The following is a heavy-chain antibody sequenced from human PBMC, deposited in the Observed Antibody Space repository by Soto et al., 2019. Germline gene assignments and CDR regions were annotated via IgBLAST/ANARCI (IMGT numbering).Heavy chain of an antibody. J-gene: IGHJ4*02. V-gene: IGHV4-31*03. CDR2: IYYSGST. CDR1: GGSISSGGYY. D-gene: IGHD3-10*01. CDR3: ARAGDVIKAPNLFGY. Sequence: SETLSLTCTVSGGSISSGGYYWSWIRQHPGKGLEWIGYIYYSGSTYYNPSLKSRVTISVDTSKNQFSLKLSSVTAADTAVYYCARAGDVIKAPNLFGYWGQGTLVTVSS.